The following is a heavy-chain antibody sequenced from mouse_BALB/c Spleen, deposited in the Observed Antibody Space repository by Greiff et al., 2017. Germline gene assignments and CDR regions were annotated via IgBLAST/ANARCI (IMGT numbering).Heavy chain of an antibody. J-gene: IGHJ4*01. CDR1: GYSITSDYA. CDR3: ARYYFYAMDY. D-gene: IGHD1-1*01. Sequence: EVMLVESGPGLVKPSQSLSLTCTVTGYSITSDYAWNWIRQFPGNKLEWMGYISYSGSTSYNPSLKSRISITRDTSKNQFFLQLNSVTTEDTATYYCARYYFYAMDYWGQGTSVTVSS. V-gene: IGHV3-2*02. CDR2: ISYSGST.